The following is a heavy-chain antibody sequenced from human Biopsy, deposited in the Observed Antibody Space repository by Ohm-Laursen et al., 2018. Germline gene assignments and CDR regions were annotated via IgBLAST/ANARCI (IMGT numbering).Heavy chain of an antibody. J-gene: IGHJ4*02. Sequence: ASVKVSCNPSGYTFTEYYINWVRQAPGQGLEWMGIINPRSGNTGYSQKFQVRVTMTTDTSTSTVYMELSSLSSEDTAVYYCAKNYDPLYYDTSGLFDYWGQGTLVTVSS. D-gene: IGHD3-22*01. V-gene: IGHV1-46*01. CDR1: GYTFTEYY. CDR2: INPRSGNT. CDR3: AKNYDPLYYDTSGLFDY.